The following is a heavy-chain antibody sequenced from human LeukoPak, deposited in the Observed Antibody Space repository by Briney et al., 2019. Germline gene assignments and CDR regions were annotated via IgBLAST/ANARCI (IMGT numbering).Heavy chain of an antibody. V-gene: IGHV4-34*01. J-gene: IGHJ4*02. D-gene: IGHD1-20*01. CDR3: SITGTTYYFDY. CDR2: INHSGST. CDR1: GGSFSGYY. Sequence: PSETLSLTCADYGGSFSGYYWSWIRQPPGKGLEWIGEINHSGSTNYNPSLKSRVTISVDTSKNQFSLKQSSVTAADTAVYYYSITGTTYYFDYWGQGTLVTVSS.